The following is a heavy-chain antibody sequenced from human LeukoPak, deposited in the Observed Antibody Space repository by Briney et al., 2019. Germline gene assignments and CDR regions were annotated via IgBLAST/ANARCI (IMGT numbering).Heavy chain of an antibody. D-gene: IGHD5-12*01. J-gene: IGHJ4*02. Sequence: GGSLRLSCVASGFTFSSYALSWVRQAPGKGLEWVSAISGSGDTTFYADSVKGRFTISRDNAKNSLYLQMNSLRDEDTAVYYCARDLRSGHDSDDYWGQGTLVTVSS. V-gene: IGHV3-23*01. CDR2: ISGSGDTT. CDR3: ARDLRSGHDSDDY. CDR1: GFTFSSYA.